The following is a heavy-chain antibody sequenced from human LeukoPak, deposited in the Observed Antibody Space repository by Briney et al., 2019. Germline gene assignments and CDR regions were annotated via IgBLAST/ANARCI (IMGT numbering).Heavy chain of an antibody. D-gene: IGHD3-9*01. V-gene: IGHV1-18*01. Sequence: ASVTVSCKASGYTFTSYGISWVRQAPGQGLEWMGWISAYNGNTNYAQKLQGRVTMTTDTSTSTAYMELRSLRSDDTAVYYCARGLYDILTGYPNWFDPWGQGTLVTVSS. CDR1: GYTFTSYG. CDR2: ISAYNGNT. J-gene: IGHJ5*02. CDR3: ARGLYDILTGYPNWFDP.